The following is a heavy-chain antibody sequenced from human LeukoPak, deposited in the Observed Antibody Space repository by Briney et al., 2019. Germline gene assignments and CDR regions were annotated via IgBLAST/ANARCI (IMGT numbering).Heavy chain of an antibody. CDR2: INAGNGNT. CDR1: GYTFTSYA. Sequence: ASVKVSCKAFGYTFTSYAMHWVRQAPGQRLEWMGWINAGNGNTKYSQKFQGRVTMTTDTSTSTAYMELRSLRSDDTAVYYCARVSEWEPVDYWGQGTLVTVSS. D-gene: IGHD1-26*01. J-gene: IGHJ4*02. V-gene: IGHV1-3*01. CDR3: ARVSEWEPVDY.